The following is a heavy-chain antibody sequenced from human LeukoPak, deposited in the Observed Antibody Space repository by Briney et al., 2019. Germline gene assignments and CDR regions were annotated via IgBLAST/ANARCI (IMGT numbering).Heavy chain of an antibody. Sequence: SVTVSCKASGGTFSSYAISWVRQAPGQGLEWMGGIIPIFGTANYAQKFQGRVTITTDESTSTDNIELSSLRSEETSVYYCARQGYSYGYDYWGQGTLVTVSS. D-gene: IGHD5-18*01. J-gene: IGHJ4*02. CDR1: GGTFSSYA. V-gene: IGHV1-69*05. CDR3: ARQGYSYGYDY. CDR2: IIPIFGTA.